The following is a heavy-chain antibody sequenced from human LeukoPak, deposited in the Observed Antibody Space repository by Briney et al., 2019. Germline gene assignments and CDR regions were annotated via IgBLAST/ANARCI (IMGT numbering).Heavy chain of an antibody. CDR2: ISSSSTI. V-gene: IGHV3-48*02. Sequence: PGGSLRLSCAASGFTFSSYSMYWVRQAPGKGLEWVSYISSSSTIYYADSVKGRFTISRDNAKNSLYLQMNSLRDEDTAVYYCARDRDGMDVWGQGTTVTVSS. J-gene: IGHJ6*02. CDR3: ARDRDGMDV. CDR1: GFTFSSYS.